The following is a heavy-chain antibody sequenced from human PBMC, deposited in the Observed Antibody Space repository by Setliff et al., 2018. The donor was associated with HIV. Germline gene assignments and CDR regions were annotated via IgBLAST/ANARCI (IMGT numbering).Heavy chain of an antibody. CDR2: ISGSGGST. CDR1: GFNFNNYA. V-gene: IGHV3-23*01. CDR3: AKGRPYYYYYMDV. Sequence: GGSLRLSCGGSGFNFNNYAMSWVRQAPGKGLEWVSAISGSGGSTYYADSVKGRFTISRDNSKNTLYLQMNSLRAEDTAVYYCAKGRPYYYYYMDVWGKGTTVTVSS. J-gene: IGHJ6*03.